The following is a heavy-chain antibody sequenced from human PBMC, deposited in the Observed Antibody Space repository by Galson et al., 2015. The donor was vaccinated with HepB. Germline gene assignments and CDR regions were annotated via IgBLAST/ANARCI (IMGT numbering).Heavy chain of an antibody. V-gene: IGHV1-18*01. Sequence: SVKVSCKASGYTFTSYGISWVRQAPGQGLEWMGWISAYNGNTNYAQKLQGRVTMTTDTSTSTAYMELRSLRSDDTAVYYCARDSGRITMVRGVTDYYYYMDVWGKGTTVTVSS. CDR2: ISAYNGNT. D-gene: IGHD3-10*01. CDR1: GYTFTSYG. CDR3: ARDSGRITMVRGVTDYYYYMDV. J-gene: IGHJ6*03.